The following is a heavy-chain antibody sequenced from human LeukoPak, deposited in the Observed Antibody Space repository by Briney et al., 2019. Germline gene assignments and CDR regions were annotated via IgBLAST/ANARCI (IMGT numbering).Heavy chain of an antibody. CDR2: IRYDGSNK. CDR3: AKDYYYDSSGYPYYFDY. D-gene: IGHD3-22*01. V-gene: IGHV3-30*02. J-gene: IGHJ4*02. CDR1: GFTFSSYG. Sequence: GGSLRLSCAASGFTFSSYGMHWVRQAPGKGLEWVAFIRYDGSNKYYADSAKGRFTISRDNSKNTLYLQMNSLRAEDTAVYYCAKDYYYDSSGYPYYFDYWGQGTLVTVSS.